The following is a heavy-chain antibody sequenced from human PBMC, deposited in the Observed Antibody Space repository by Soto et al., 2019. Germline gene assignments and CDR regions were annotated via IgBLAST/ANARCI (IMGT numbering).Heavy chain of an antibody. Sequence: EVQLLESGGDLVQPGGSLRLSCAVSGFTFSSFSMTWVRQAPGKGLEWVSTLSASGDTADYADSVTGRCIISRDNYKNTLYLQMNSLRAEDTAIYYCAKDRSLYSTDWYADFWGQGNLVSVSP. J-gene: IGHJ4*02. V-gene: IGHV3-23*01. D-gene: IGHD6-19*01. CDR2: LSASGDTA. CDR1: GFTFSSFS. CDR3: AKDRSLYSTDWYADF.